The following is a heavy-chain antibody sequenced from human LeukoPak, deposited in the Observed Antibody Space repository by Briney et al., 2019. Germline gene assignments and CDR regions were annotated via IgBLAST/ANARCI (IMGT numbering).Heavy chain of an antibody. V-gene: IGHV3-48*03. D-gene: IGHD1-7*01. CDR1: GFTFSSYE. CDR2: ISSSGSTI. CDR3: ARELELSAFDI. Sequence: GGSLRLSCAASGFTFSSYEMNWVRQAPGKGLEWVSYISSSGSTIYYADSVRGRFTISRDNAKNSLYLQMNSLRSDDTAVYYCARELELSAFDIWGQGTMVTVSS. J-gene: IGHJ3*02.